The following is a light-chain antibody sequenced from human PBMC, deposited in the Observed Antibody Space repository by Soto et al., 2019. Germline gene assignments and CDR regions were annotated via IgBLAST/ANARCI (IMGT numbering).Light chain of an antibody. CDR2: DAS. Sequence: EIVLTQSPSTLSLSPGERATLSCRASQSVSSYVAWYQQKPGQAPRLLIYDASNRATGIPARFSGSGSGTVFTLTISRLEDEDFAVYYCQQRSKRYTFGQGTKLEIK. CDR1: QSVSSY. CDR3: QQRSKRYT. J-gene: IGKJ2*01. V-gene: IGKV3-11*01.